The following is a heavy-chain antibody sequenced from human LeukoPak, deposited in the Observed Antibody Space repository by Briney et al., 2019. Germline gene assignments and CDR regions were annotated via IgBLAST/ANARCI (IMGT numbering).Heavy chain of an antibody. V-gene: IGHV1-69*01. J-gene: IGHJ4*02. CDR3: ARHPGYCSGGSCLYYFDY. CDR1: GGTFSSYA. D-gene: IGHD2-15*01. Sequence: ASVKVSCKASGGTFSSYAISWVRQAPGQGLEWMGGIIPIFGTANYAQKFQGRVTITADESTSTAYMELSSLRSEDTAVYYCARHPGYCSGGSCLYYFDYWGQGTLVTVSS. CDR2: IIPIFGTA.